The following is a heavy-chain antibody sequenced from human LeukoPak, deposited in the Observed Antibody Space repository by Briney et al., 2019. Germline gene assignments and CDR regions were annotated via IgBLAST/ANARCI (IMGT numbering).Heavy chain of an antibody. CDR3: ARVIMYYYDSSGYPYFDY. Sequence: SETLSLTCAVYGGSFNGYYWNWIRQPPGKGLEWIGEINHSGSTNYNPSLKSRVTISVDTSKNQFSLKLSSVTAADTAVYYCARVIMYYYDSSGYPYFDYWGQGTLVTVSS. CDR1: GGSFNGYY. V-gene: IGHV4-34*01. CDR2: INHSGST. J-gene: IGHJ4*02. D-gene: IGHD3-22*01.